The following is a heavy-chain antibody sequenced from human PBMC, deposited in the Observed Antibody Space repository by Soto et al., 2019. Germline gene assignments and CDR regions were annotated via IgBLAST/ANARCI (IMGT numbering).Heavy chain of an antibody. J-gene: IGHJ6*02. Sequence: VQLVQSGAEVKKPASSVRVSCQASGGGFNNYAISWVRQAPGQGLEWMGGIVPIFGTPDYAERFRGRLTITEDVSTRTVYMELSSLRSEDTAIYYGARDPTRGGVVPQDYSMDVWGQVTTVTVSS. CDR2: IVPIFGTP. CDR1: GGGFNNYA. D-gene: IGHD3-3*01. V-gene: IGHV1-69*01. CDR3: ARDPTRGGVVPQDYSMDV.